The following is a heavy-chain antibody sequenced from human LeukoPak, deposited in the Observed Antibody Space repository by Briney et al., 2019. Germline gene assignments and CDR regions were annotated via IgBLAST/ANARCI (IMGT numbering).Heavy chain of an antibody. J-gene: IGHJ6*03. D-gene: IGHD1-1*01. Sequence: PGGSLRLSCAASGFTFSSYAMTWVRQAPGKGLEWVSAISGSGGITYYADSVKGRFTISRDNSKNTLYLQMNSLRAEDTAVYYCAKNGTTMGGTPYYYYSMDVWGKGTTVTVSS. CDR1: GFTFSSYA. CDR3: AKNGTTMGGTPYYYYSMDV. CDR2: ISGSGGIT. V-gene: IGHV3-23*01.